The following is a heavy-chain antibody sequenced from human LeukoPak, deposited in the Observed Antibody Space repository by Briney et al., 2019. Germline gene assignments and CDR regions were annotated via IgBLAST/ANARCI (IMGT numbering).Heavy chain of an antibody. Sequence: PSGTLSLTCGVSGGSISNTNWWTWVRQPPGKGLEWIGEVNLQGSTNYNPSLKSRVAISVDKSENHISLKLTSVTAADTAVYYCARDPPRGYSSGTGDYWGQGTLVTVSS. V-gene: IGHV4-4*02. J-gene: IGHJ4*02. D-gene: IGHD5-18*01. CDR1: GGSISNTNW. CDR2: VNLQGST. CDR3: ARDPPRGYSSGTGDY.